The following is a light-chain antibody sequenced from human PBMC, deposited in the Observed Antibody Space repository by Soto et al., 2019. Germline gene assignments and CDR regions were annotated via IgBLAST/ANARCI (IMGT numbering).Light chain of an antibody. CDR3: QPYSTSAL. CDR2: AS. J-gene: IGKJ3*01. CDR1: QSVSDMY. V-gene: IGKV3-20*01. Sequence: EIVLTQSPGTLSLSPGERATLSCRASQSVSDMYLAWYQQKPGQAPRLLIHASNMATGIPYRFSGSGSGTDVTLTISRLEPEDFGVYYCQPYSTSALFGPGTKVEIK.